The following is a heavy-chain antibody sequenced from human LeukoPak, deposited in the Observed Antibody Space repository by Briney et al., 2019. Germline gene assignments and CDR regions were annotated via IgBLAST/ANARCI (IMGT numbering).Heavy chain of an antibody. CDR3: ARRRDLYSGSYYPFDY. CDR2: IYPGDSDA. Sequence: GESLKISCKGSGYSFTNYWIGWVCQMPGKGLKWMGIIYPGDSDARYSPSFQGQVTISADKSISTAYLQWSSLKASDTAMYYCARRRDLYSGSYYPFDYWGQGTLVTVSS. V-gene: IGHV5-51*01. D-gene: IGHD1-26*01. CDR1: GYSFTNYW. J-gene: IGHJ4*02.